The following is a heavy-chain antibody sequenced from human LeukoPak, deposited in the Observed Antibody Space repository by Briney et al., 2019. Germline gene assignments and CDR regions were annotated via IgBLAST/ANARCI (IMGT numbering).Heavy chain of an antibody. J-gene: IGHJ6*03. CDR2: INHSGST. Sequence: SETLSLTHAVYGGSFSGYYWSWIRQPPGKGLEWIGEINHSGSTNYNPSLKSRVTISVDTSKNQFSLKLSSVTAADTAVYYCARLEQYQLLTKIYYYYYMDVWGKGTTVTVSS. CDR1: GGSFSGYY. D-gene: IGHD2-2*01. V-gene: IGHV4-34*01. CDR3: ARLEQYQLLTKIYYYYYMDV.